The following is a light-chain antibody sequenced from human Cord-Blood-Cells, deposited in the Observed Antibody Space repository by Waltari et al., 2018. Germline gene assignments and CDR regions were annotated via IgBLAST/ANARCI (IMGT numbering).Light chain of an antibody. Sequence: DIVMTQSPDSLAVSLGERATIHCKSSQSVLYSSNNKNYLAWYQQKPGQPPKLLLYWASTRESGVPDRFSGSGSGTDFTLTISSLQAEDVAVYYCQQYYSTPITFGQGTRLEIK. V-gene: IGKV4-1*01. CDR1: QSVLYSSNNKNY. J-gene: IGKJ5*01. CDR2: WAS. CDR3: QQYYSTPIT.